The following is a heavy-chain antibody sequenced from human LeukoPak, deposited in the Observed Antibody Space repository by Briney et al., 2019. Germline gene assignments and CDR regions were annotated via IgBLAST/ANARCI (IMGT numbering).Heavy chain of an antibody. Sequence: SETLSLTCAVYGGSFSGYYWSWIRQPPGKGLEWIGEINHSGSTNYNPSLKSRVTISVDTSKNQFSLKLSSVPAADTAVYYCARGYCSSTSCYIGWFDPWGQGTLVTVSS. J-gene: IGHJ5*02. D-gene: IGHD2-2*02. CDR3: ARGYCSSTSCYIGWFDP. CDR2: INHSGST. V-gene: IGHV4-34*01. CDR1: GGSFSGYY.